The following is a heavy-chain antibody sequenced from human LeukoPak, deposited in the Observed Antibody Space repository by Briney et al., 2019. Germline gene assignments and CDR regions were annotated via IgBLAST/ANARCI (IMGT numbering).Heavy chain of an antibody. CDR1: GGSISSYY. CDR2: IYYSGST. V-gene: IGHV4-59*08. J-gene: IGHJ3*02. Sequence: SETLSLTCTVSGGSISSYYWSWIRQPPGKGLEWIGYIYYSGSTDYNPSLKSRVTISVDTSKNQFSLKLSSVTAADTAVYYCARRMIVVVPKSEAFDIWGQGTMVTVSS. CDR3: ARRMIVVVPKSEAFDI. D-gene: IGHD3-22*01.